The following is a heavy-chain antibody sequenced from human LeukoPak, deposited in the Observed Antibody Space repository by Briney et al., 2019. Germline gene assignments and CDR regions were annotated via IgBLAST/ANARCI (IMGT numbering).Heavy chain of an antibody. CDR1: GFTFSSYA. J-gene: IGHJ6*02. D-gene: IGHD1-1*01. V-gene: IGHV3-23*01. Sequence: GRSLRLSCAASGFTFSSYAMSWVRQAPGKGLEWVSAISDGGGGTFYADSVKGRFTISRDNSKNTLYLQMNSLSAEDTAVYYCAKDLGGQPYYYYSCDVWGQGTPVTVSS. CDR3: AKDLGGQPYYYYSCDV. CDR2: ISDGGGGT.